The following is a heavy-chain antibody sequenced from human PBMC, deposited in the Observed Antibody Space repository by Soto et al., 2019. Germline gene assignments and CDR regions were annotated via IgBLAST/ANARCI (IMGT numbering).Heavy chain of an antibody. V-gene: IGHV5-51*01. Sequence: ESLKISCKGSGYSFTSYWIGWVRQMPGKGLEWMGIIYPGDSDTRYSPSFQGQVTISADKSISTAYLQWSSLKASDTAMYYWVRLQNVDTAMALDAFDIWGQGTMVTVSS. CDR3: VRLQNVDTAMALDAFDI. CDR2: IYPGDSDT. D-gene: IGHD5-18*01. CDR1: GYSFTSYW. J-gene: IGHJ3*02.